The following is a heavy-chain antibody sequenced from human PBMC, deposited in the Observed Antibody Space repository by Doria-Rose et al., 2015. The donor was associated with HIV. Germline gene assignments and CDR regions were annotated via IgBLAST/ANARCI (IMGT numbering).Heavy chain of an antibody. J-gene: IGHJ4*02. Sequence: QSGAEVKKPGAPVKVSCKASKYTFTDYAIHWVRQAPGQRLEWMGWINAGNGNTQSSQRFQDRVTITSDASASTAYMELSSLRSEDTAVYYCARDMVQGVISTLPLAYWGQGTLVTVSS. V-gene: IGHV1-3*01. D-gene: IGHD3-10*01. CDR3: ARDMVQGVISTLPLAY. CDR2: INAGNGNT. CDR1: KYTFTDYA.